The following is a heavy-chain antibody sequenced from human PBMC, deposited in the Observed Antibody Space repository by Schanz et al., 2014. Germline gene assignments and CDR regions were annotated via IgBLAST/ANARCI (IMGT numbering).Heavy chain of an antibody. V-gene: IGHV3-23*01. Sequence: EVQLLQSGGALVQPGGSLRLSCASSGFTFSSYAMSWVRQAPGKGLEWVSSISSGSGSTYYADSVKGRFTIARDNSKNTLYLQMNSLSAEDTAVYYCAREQWYTASSRIFDLWGQGTLVTVSS. D-gene: IGHD6-19*01. CDR1: GFTFSSYA. CDR2: ISSGSGST. J-gene: IGHJ4*02. CDR3: AREQWYTASSRIFDL.